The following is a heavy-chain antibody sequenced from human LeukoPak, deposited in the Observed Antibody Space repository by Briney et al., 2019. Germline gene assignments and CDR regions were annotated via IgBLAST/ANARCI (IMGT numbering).Heavy chain of an antibody. CDR3: ARDPPQSIAVAGIDFDY. Sequence: GGSLRLSCAASGFTFSSYSMNWVRQAPGKGLEWVSSISSSSSYIYYADSVKGRFTISRDNAKNSLHLQMNSLRAEDTAVYYCARDPPQSIAVAGIDFDYWGQGTLVTVSS. V-gene: IGHV3-21*01. CDR1: GFTFSSYS. CDR2: ISSSSSYI. D-gene: IGHD6-19*01. J-gene: IGHJ4*02.